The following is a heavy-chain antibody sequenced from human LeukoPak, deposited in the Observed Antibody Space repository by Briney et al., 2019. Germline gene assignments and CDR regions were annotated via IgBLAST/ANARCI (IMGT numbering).Heavy chain of an antibody. Sequence: SGTLSLTCTVSGGSISSGSYYWSWIRQPAGKGLEWIGRIYTSGSTNYNPSLKSRVTISVDTSKNQFSLKLSSVTAADTAVYYCATTLDWFDPWGQGTLVTVSS. J-gene: IGHJ5*02. CDR2: IYTSGST. D-gene: IGHD1-1*01. V-gene: IGHV4-61*02. CDR3: ATTLDWFDP. CDR1: GGSISSGSYY.